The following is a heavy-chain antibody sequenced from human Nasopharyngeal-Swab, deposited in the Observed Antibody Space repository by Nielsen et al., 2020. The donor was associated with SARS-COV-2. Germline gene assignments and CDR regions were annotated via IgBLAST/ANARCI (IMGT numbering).Heavy chain of an antibody. D-gene: IGHD3-22*01. J-gene: IGHJ4*02. V-gene: IGHV1-46*01. CDR2: INPSGGST. CDR1: GYTFTSYY. CDR3: ASSYYYDSSGYPFDY. Sequence: ASVKVSCKASGYTFTSYYMHWVRKAPGQGLEWMGIINPSGGSTNYAQKFQGRVTITADESTSTAYMELSSLRSEDTAVYYCASSYYYDSSGYPFDYWGQGTLVTVSS.